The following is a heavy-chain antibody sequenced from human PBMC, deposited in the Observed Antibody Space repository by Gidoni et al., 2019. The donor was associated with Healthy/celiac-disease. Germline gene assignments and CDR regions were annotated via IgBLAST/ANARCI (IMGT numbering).Heavy chain of an antibody. CDR3: ANPVRGFGEYGTYFDY. CDR2: ISGSGGRK. Sequence: EVQLLESGGGLVQPGGSLRLSCSASGFTFSSYAMSWVRQAPGKGLEWVSAISGSGGRKYYADSVKGRFTISRDNSKNTLYLQMNSLRAEDTAVYYCANPVRGFGEYGTYFDYWGQGTLVTVSS. D-gene: IGHD3-10*01. V-gene: IGHV3-23*01. CDR1: GFTFSSYA. J-gene: IGHJ4*02.